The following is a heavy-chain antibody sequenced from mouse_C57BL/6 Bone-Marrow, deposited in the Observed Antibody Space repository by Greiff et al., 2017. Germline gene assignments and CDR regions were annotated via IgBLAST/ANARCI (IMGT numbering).Heavy chain of an antibody. CDR1: GYTFTSYW. CDR2: IHPNSGST. CDR3: ARGIYYYYDVPFFFDV. Sequence: VQLQQPGAELVKPGASVKLSCKASGYTFTSYWMHWVKQRPGQGLEWIGMIHPNSGSTNYNEKFKSKATLTVDKSSSTAYMQLSSLTSEYFAVYYFARGIYYYYDVPFFFDVWGQGTTLTVSS. D-gene: IGHD2-4*01. V-gene: IGHV1-64*01. J-gene: IGHJ2*01.